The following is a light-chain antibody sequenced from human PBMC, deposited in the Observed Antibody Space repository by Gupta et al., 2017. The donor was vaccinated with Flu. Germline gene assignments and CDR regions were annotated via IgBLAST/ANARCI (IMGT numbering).Light chain of an antibody. V-gene: IGKV2-28*01. CDR3: RQALQSPHT. CDR1: QNLLHSNGYNY. J-gene: IGKJ4*01. CDR2: LGS. Sequence: EIVMTQSALSLPVTPGEPASISCKSSQNLLHSNGYNYLDWYLQRPGQSPQLLIYLGSNRASGVPDRFSGSGSGTDFTLKISRVEAEDVGVYYCRQALQSPHTFGGGTKVEIK.